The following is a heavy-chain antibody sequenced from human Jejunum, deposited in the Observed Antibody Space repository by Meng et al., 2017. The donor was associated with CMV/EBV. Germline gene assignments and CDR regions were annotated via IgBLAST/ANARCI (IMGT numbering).Heavy chain of an antibody. J-gene: IGHJ4*02. CDR3: ARGRLQSEYFDY. CDR1: GGAMSSGVFF. Sequence: QVRRQQSGPGLERTSQTLSVSCTGAGGAMSSGVFFWAWSRQPAGKGGEWIGRIYASGSTSYHPSLESRLTISVDTSKNQFSLKMSSVTAADTAVYYCARGRLQSEYFDYWGQGTLVTVSS. D-gene: IGHD5-24*01. CDR2: IYASGST. V-gene: IGHV4-61*02.